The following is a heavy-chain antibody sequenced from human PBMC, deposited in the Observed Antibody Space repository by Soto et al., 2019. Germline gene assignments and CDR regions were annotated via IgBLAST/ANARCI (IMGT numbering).Heavy chain of an antibody. CDR3: ARGHTTSPNWFDP. V-gene: IGHV3-7*03. Sequence: GGSLRLSCGASGFTFSSYWMSWVRQAPGKGLEWVANIKQDGSEKFYVDSVKGRFTISKDNAKNSVYLQMNSLRAEDTAVYYCARGHTTSPNWFDPWGQGTLVTVSS. J-gene: IGHJ5*02. CDR2: IKQDGSEK. CDR1: GFTFSSYW. D-gene: IGHD2-2*01.